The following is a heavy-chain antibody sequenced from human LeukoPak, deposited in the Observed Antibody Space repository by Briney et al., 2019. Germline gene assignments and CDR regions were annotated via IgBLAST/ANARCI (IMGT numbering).Heavy chain of an antibody. Sequence: SETLSLTCTVSSGSISNYYWSWIRQPPGKGLEWIGYIYSSGSTNYNPSLKSRVTISVDTSKNQFSLKLSSVTAADTAVHYCARAYCSSTSCYPHFDYWGQGTLVTVSS. CDR1: SGSISNYY. J-gene: IGHJ4*02. D-gene: IGHD2-2*01. CDR2: IYSSGST. V-gene: IGHV4-59*01. CDR3: ARAYCSSTSCYPHFDY.